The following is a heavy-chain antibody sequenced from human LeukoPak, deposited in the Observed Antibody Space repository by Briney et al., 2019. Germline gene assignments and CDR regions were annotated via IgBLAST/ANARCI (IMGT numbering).Heavy chain of an antibody. V-gene: IGHV3-23*01. Sequence: PGGSLRLSCAASGFTFSTYGMNWVRQAPGKGLEWVSSVSGATGNSYYVGSVKGRFTISRDDSKNTLYLQMNSLRAEDTAVYYCARDYGYTMGPFDYWGQGTLVTVSS. CDR2: VSGATGNS. CDR1: GFTFSTYG. D-gene: IGHD3-10*01. J-gene: IGHJ4*02. CDR3: ARDYGYTMGPFDY.